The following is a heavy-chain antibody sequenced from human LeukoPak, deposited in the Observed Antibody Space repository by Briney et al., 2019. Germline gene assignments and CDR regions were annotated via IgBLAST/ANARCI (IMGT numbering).Heavy chain of an antibody. Sequence: PSETLSLTCTVSGGSISSGGYFWRWIRQHPGKGLEWIGYIYYSGSTYYNPSLKSRVTISVDTSKNQFSLKLSSVTAAGTAVYYCARFIAARRGPPYFDYWGQGTLVTVSS. J-gene: IGHJ4*02. V-gene: IGHV4-31*03. D-gene: IGHD6-6*01. CDR1: GGSISSGGYF. CDR2: IYYSGST. CDR3: ARFIAARRGPPYFDY.